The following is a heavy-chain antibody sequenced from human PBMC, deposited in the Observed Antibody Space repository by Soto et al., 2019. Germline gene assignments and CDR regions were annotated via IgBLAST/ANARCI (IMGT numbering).Heavy chain of an antibody. Sequence: GGSLRLSCAASGFTFSSYAMSWVRQAPGKGLEWVSAISGSGGSTYYADSVKGRFTISRDNSKNTLYLQVNSLRAEDTAVYYCAKGLGQYSSSPFDYWGQGTLVTVS. V-gene: IGHV3-23*01. CDR1: GFTFSSYA. D-gene: IGHD6-13*01. CDR2: ISGSGGST. CDR3: AKGLGQYSSSPFDY. J-gene: IGHJ4*02.